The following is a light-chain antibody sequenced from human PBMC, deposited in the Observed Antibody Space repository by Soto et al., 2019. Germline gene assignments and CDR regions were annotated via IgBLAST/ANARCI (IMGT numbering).Light chain of an antibody. J-gene: IGKJ4*02. V-gene: IGKV1-5*03. CDR1: QTINTW. CDR2: KAS. CDR3: QQYDNYPLT. Sequence: DIQRAQSPSTLPANIGDRVSITCRASQTINTWLAWYQQKPGKAPNLLIYKASTLETGVPSRFSGSGSGTEFTLTISGLQPDDFASYYCQQYDNYPLTFGGGTKVEI.